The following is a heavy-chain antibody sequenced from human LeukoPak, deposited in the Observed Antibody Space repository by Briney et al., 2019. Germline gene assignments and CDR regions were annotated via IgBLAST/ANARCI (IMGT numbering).Heavy chain of an antibody. CDR2: ISVYNGNT. CDR1: GYTFTSYG. D-gene: IGHD1-26*01. CDR3: ARDPYSGSPYYFDY. J-gene: IGHJ4*02. Sequence: ASVKVSCKASGYTFTSYGISWVRQAPRQGLEWMGWISVYNGNTNYAQKLQGRVTMTTDTSTSTAYMELRSLRSDDTAVYYCARDPYSGSPYYFDYWGQGTLVTVSS. V-gene: IGHV1-18*01.